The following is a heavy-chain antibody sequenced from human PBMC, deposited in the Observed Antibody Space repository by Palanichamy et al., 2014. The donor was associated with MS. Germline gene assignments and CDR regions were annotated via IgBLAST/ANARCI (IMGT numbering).Heavy chain of an antibody. Sequence: EVQLVESGGGLVQPGGSLRLSCAASGFTFSSYWMSWVRQAPGKGLEWVANIKQDGSEKYYVDSVKGRFTISRDNAKNSLYLQMNSLRAEDTAVYYCAREIVVVVAADRHYYGMDVWGQGTTVTVSS. CDR2: IKQDGSEK. V-gene: IGHV3-7*03. D-gene: IGHD2-15*01. CDR1: GFTFSSYW. J-gene: IGHJ6*02. CDR3: AREIVVVVAADRHYYGMDV.